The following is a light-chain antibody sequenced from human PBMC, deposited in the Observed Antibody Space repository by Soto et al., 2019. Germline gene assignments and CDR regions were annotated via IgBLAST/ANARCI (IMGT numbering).Light chain of an antibody. CDR1: SSDVGTYTY. CDR2: DVI. CDR3: CSYAGSYTHV. V-gene: IGLV2-11*01. Sequence: QSVLTQPRSVSGSPVQSVTISCTGTSSDVGTYTYVSWYQQHPGKAPKLIIYDVIKRPSGVPDRFSGSKSGNTASLTISGLQAEDEADYYCCSYAGSYTHVFGTGTKVTVL. J-gene: IGLJ1*01.